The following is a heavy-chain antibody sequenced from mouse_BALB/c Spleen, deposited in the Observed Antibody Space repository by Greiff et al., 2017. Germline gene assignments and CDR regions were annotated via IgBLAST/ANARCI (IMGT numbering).Heavy chain of an antibody. D-gene: IGHD1-1*01. CDR2: FYPGSGSI. CDR1: GYTFTEYI. CDR3: ARHEVAYGGWFAY. J-gene: IGHJ3*01. V-gene: IGHV1-62-2*01. Sequence: VKLVESGAGLVKPGASVKLSCKASGYTFTEYIIHWVKQRSGQGLEWIGWFYPGSGSIKYNEKFKDKATLTADKSSSTVYMELSRLTSEDSAVYFCARHEVAYGGWFAYWGQGTLVTVSA.